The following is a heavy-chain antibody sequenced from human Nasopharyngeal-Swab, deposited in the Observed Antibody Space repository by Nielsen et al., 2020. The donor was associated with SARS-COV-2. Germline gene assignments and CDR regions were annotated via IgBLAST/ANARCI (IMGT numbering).Heavy chain of an antibody. Sequence: VRQAPGKGLEWVSVIYSGGSSTYYADSVKGRFTISRDNSKNTLYLQMNSLRAEDTAVYYCAKDGGDGGPFDYWGQGTLVTVSS. D-gene: IGHD2-15*01. J-gene: IGHJ4*02. V-gene: IGHV3-23*03. CDR2: IYSGGSST. CDR3: AKDGGDGGPFDY.